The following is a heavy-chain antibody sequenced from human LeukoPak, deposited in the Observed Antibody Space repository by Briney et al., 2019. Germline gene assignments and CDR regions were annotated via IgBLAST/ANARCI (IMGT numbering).Heavy chain of an antibody. CDR1: GGTFSSYA. J-gene: IGHJ4*02. CDR2: IIPIFGTA. D-gene: IGHD4-23*01. Sequence: SVKVSCKASGGTFSSYAISWLRQAPGQGLEWMGGIIPIFGTANYAQKFQGRVTITADESTSTAYMELSSLRSEDTAVYYCARLRITRVTPFDYWGQGTLVTVSS. CDR3: ARLRITRVTPFDY. V-gene: IGHV1-69*01.